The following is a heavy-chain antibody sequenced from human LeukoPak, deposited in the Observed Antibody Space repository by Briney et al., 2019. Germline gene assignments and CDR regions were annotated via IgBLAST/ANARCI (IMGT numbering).Heavy chain of an antibody. CDR3: AKRQYGDGIYYFDY. J-gene: IGHJ4*02. D-gene: IGHD4-17*01. V-gene: IGHV3-23*01. CDR2: VSGSGGDT. CDR1: GFTFSSYA. Sequence: GGSLRLSCAASGFTFSSYAMSWVRQAPGKGLEWVSAVSGSGGDTDYADSVRGRFTISRDNSKNTLYLQMISLRAEDTAVYYCAKRQYGDGIYYFDYWGQGTLVTVSS.